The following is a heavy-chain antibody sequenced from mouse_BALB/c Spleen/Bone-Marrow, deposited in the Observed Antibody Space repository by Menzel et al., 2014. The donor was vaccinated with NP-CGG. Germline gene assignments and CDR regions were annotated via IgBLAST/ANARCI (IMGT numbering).Heavy chain of an antibody. V-gene: IGHV1S22*01. D-gene: IGHD1-1*01. Sequence: LQQSGSELVRPGASVKLSCKASGYTFTTYWMHWVKQRPGQGLEWIGNIYPGSGSTNYDEEFKSKATLTVDTSSSTAYMQLSSLTSEDSAVYYCTTYYYGSPFDYWGQGATLTVSS. CDR2: IYPGSGST. J-gene: IGHJ2*01. CDR3: TTYYYGSPFDY. CDR1: GYTFTTYW.